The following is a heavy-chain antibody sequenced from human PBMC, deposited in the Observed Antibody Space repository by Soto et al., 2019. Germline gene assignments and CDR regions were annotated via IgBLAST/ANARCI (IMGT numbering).Heavy chain of an antibody. CDR3: ARDPPQIVVVPAAGRGHDAFDI. CDR1: GGTFSSYT. Sequence: SVKVSCKASGGTFSSYTISWVRQAPGQGLEWMGRIIPILGIANYAQKFQGRVTITADKSTSTAYMELSSLRSEDTAVYYCARDPPQIVVVPAAGRGHDAFDIWGQGTMVTVSS. D-gene: IGHD2-2*01. V-gene: IGHV1-69*04. CDR2: IIPILGIA. J-gene: IGHJ3*02.